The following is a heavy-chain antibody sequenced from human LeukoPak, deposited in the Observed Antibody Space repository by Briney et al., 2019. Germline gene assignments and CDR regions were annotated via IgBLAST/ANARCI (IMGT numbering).Heavy chain of an antibody. CDR1: GVSINSYY. J-gene: IGHJ4*02. CDR2: SHYSGTA. Sequence: SETLSLTCTVSGVSINSYYWTWIRQPPGKGLEWIGYSHYSGTANYKPSLRGRVTISVDTSKNQFSLRLGYVTAADTAVYYCASEGSGWYYFDYWGQGTLVTVSS. D-gene: IGHD6-19*01. CDR3: ASEGSGWYYFDY. V-gene: IGHV4-59*12.